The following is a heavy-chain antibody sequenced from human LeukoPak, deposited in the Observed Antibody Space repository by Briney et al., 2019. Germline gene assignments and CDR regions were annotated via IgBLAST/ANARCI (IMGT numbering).Heavy chain of an antibody. Sequence: SETLSLTCTVSGGSISSTTYYWDWIRQPPGKGLEWIGSIYYSGSTYYNPSLKSRVTISVDTSKNQFSLKLSSVTAADTAVYYCAREIGVIAAAGMTPGDYMDVWGKGTTVTVSS. J-gene: IGHJ6*03. CDR1: GGSISSTTYY. CDR2: IYYSGST. CDR3: AREIGVIAAAGMTPGDYMDV. V-gene: IGHV4-39*07. D-gene: IGHD6-13*01.